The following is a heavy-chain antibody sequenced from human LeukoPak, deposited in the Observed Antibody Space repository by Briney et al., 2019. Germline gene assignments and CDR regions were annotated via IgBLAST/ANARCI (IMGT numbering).Heavy chain of an antibody. CDR2: INHSGST. D-gene: IGHD1-1*01. Sequence: SETLSLTCAVYGGSFSGYYWSWIRQPPGKGLEWIGEINHSGSTNYNPSLKSRVTISVDKSKNQFSLKLSSVTAADTAVYYCARVRDNWNDPNWFDPWGQGTLVTVSS. CDR3: ARVRDNWNDPNWFDP. J-gene: IGHJ5*02. V-gene: IGHV4-34*01. CDR1: GGSFSGYY.